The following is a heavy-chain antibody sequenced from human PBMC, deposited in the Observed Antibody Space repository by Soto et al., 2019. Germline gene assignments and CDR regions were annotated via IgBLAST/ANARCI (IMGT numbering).Heavy chain of an antibody. Sequence: SETLSLTCAVYGGSFSGYYWSWIRQPPGKGLEWIGEINHSGSTNYNPSLKSRVTISVDTSKNQFSLKLSSVTAADTAVYYCARTGGLRYCSSTSCYAGFDYRGQGTLVTVSS. CDR3: ARTGGLRYCSSTSCYAGFDY. D-gene: IGHD2-2*01. CDR2: INHSGST. V-gene: IGHV4-34*01. CDR1: GGSFSGYY. J-gene: IGHJ4*02.